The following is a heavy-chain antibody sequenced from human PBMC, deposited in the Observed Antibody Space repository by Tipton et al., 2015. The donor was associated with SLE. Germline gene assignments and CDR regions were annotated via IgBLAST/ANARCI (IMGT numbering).Heavy chain of an antibody. CDR2: IYYSGST. D-gene: IGHD6-13*01. CDR1: GGSISSSGYY. Sequence: TLSLTCTVSGGSISSSGYYWTWIRQHPGKGLEWIGNIYYSGSTYYNPSLKSRVTISIDTSTNQFSLKVKSVTAADTAVYYCARLADGNRNWFDPWARERWSPSPQ. CDR3: ARLADGNRNWFDP. J-gene: IGHJ5*02. V-gene: IGHV4-31*03.